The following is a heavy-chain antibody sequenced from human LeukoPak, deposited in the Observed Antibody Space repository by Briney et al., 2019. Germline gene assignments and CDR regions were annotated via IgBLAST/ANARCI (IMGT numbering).Heavy chain of an antibody. D-gene: IGHD4-17*01. CDR3: ARDRTTVTSLPSHWYFDL. Sequence: SVKVSCKSSGGTFSSYAISWVRQAPGQGLEWMGRIIPILGIANYAQKFQGRVTITADKSTSTAYMELSSLRSEDTAVYYCARDRTTVTSLPSHWYFDLWGRGTLVTVSS. CDR2: IIPILGIA. V-gene: IGHV1-69*04. J-gene: IGHJ2*01. CDR1: GGTFSSYA.